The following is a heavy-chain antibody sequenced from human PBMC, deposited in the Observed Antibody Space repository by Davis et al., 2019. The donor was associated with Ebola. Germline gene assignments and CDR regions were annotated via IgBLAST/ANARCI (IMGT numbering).Heavy chain of an antibody. CDR1: GFTFSSYW. J-gene: IGHJ4*02. CDR3: TTDPYYDFWSGYFFDY. Sequence: GESLKISCAASGFTFSSYWMSWVRQAPGKGLEWVANIKQDGSEKYYVDSVKGRFTISRDNAKNSLYLQMNGLKTEDTAVYYCTTDPYYDFWSGYFFDYWGQGTLVTVSS. V-gene: IGHV3-7*03. CDR2: IKQDGSEK. D-gene: IGHD3-3*01.